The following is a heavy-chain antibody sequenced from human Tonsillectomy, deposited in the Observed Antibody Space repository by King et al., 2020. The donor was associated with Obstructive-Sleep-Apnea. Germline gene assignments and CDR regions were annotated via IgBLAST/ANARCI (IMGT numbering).Heavy chain of an antibody. CDR1: GYTFTGYC. Sequence: QLVQSGAEVKKPGASVKVSCKASGYTFTGYCIHWVRQAPGQGLEWMGWISPNSGATKYAQKFQDRVTMTRDTSISTAYMDLSRLRSDDSAIYYCAREMSAYDSTSPAYWGQGTLVTVSS. V-gene: IGHV1-2*02. J-gene: IGHJ4*02. CDR2: ISPNSGAT. CDR3: AREMSAYDSTSPAY. D-gene: IGHD3-10*01.